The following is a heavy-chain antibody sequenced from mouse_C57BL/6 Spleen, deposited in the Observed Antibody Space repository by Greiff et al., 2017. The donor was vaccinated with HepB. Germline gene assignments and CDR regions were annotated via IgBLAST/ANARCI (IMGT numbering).Heavy chain of an antibody. D-gene: IGHD2-4*01. J-gene: IGHJ3*01. CDR1: GYTFTSYW. CDR3: AREGLRRGFAY. V-gene: IGHV1-55*01. CDR2: IYPGSGST. Sequence: QVQLKQPGAELVKPGASVKMSCKASGYTFTSYWITGVRQRPGQGLEWIGDIYPGSGSTNYNEKFKSKATLTVDTSSSTAYMQLSSLTSEDSAVYYCAREGLRRGFAYWGQGTLVTVSA.